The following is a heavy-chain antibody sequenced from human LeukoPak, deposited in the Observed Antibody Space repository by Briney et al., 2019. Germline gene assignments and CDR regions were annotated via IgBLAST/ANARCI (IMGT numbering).Heavy chain of an antibody. V-gene: IGHV3-7*01. D-gene: IGHD3-3*01. J-gene: IGHJ6*02. CDR1: GFTFSSYW. CDR2: IKQDGSEK. Sequence: GGSLRLSCAASGFTFSSYWMSWVRQAPGEGLEWVANIKQDGSEKYYVDSVKGRFTISRDNAKNSLYLQMNSLRAEDTAVYYCARDAYQLWSGYSDYYGMDVWGQGTTVTVSS. CDR3: ARDAYQLWSGYSDYYGMDV.